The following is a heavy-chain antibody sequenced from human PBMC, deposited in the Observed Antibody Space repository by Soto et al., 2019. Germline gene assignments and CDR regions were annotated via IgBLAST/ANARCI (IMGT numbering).Heavy chain of an antibody. Sequence: ASVKVSCKASGYSFTDYHIHWVRQAPAQGLEWLGRINPKSGGTSTAQKFQGWVTMTTDTSISTASMELTRLTSDDTAIYYCARGDSTDCSNGVCSFFYNHDMDVWGQGTTVTVSS. D-gene: IGHD2-8*01. J-gene: IGHJ6*02. CDR2: INPKSGGT. V-gene: IGHV1-2*04. CDR3: ARGDSTDCSNGVCSFFYNHDMDV. CDR1: GYSFTDYH.